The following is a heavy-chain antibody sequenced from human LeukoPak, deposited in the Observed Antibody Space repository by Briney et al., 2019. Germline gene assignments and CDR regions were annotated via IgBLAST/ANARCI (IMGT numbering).Heavy chain of an antibody. CDR2: INHSGST. D-gene: IGHD3-22*01. V-gene: IGHV4-34*01. CDR1: GGSNSGYY. CDR3: ARADREDYYDSSGLFDY. J-gene: IGHJ4*02. Sequence: SETLSLTCAVYGGSNSGYYWSLIRQPTGKGLEWIGEINHSGSTNYNPSLKSRVTISVDTSKNQFSLKLSSVTAADTAVYYCARADREDYYDSSGLFDYWGQGTLVTVSS.